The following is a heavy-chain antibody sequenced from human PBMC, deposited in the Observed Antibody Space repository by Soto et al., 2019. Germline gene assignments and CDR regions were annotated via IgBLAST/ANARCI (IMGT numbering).Heavy chain of an antibody. Sequence: QVHLVQSGAEVKKPGPSVKVSCKGSGYDITTYGITWVRQAPGQGLEWMAWISAHNGNTDYAQKLQGRVTVTRDTSTSTAYMELRSLRSDDTAVYYCARGRYGDYWGQGALVTVSS. J-gene: IGHJ4*02. CDR1: GYDITTYG. CDR2: ISAHNGNT. CDR3: ARGRYGDY. V-gene: IGHV1-18*01. D-gene: IGHD1-1*01.